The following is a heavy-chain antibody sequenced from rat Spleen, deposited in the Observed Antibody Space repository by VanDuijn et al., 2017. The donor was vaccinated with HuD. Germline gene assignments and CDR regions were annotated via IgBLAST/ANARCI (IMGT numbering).Heavy chain of an antibody. J-gene: IGHJ4*01. CDR3: TRCWDA. V-gene: IGHV5-25*01. Sequence: EVQLVESGGGLVQPGRSMKLSCAASGFTFSNYDMAWVRQAPTKGLEWVASISYDGSSTYYRDSVKGRFTISRDNAKSTLYLQMDSLRSEDTATYYCTRCWDAWGQGASVTVSS. CDR1: GFTFSNYD. CDR2: ISYDGSST.